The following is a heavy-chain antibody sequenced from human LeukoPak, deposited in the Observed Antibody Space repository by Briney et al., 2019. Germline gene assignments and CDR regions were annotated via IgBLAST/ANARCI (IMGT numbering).Heavy chain of an antibody. V-gene: IGHV1-2*02. CDR1: GYTFIDYY. CDR2: INLNSGGT. Sequence: ASVKVSCKASGYTFIDYYIHWVRLAPGQGLEWMGWINLNSGGTSYAQKFQGRVTMTRDTSISTAYMDLSRLRSDDTAVYYCPTTLMATVREYYYYYMDVWGKGTTVTVSS. CDR3: PTTLMATVREYYYYYMDV. D-gene: IGHD3-10*01. J-gene: IGHJ6*03.